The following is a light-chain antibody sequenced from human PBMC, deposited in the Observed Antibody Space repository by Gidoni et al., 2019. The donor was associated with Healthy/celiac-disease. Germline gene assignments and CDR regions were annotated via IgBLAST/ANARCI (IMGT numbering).Light chain of an antibody. CDR2: GAS. V-gene: IGKV3-20*01. CDR1: QSVSSSY. CDR3: QQYGSSPWT. Sequence: IVLKQSPGTLSLSPGERATLSCRASQSVSSSYLAWYQQKSGQAPRLLIYGASSRATGIPDRFSGSGSGTDFTLTISRLEPEDFAVYYCQQYGSSPWTFGQGTKVEIK. J-gene: IGKJ1*01.